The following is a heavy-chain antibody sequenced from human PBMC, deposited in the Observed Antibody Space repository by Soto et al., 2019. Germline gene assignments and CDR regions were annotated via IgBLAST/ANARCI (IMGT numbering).Heavy chain of an antibody. CDR2: IRNKANSYAT. J-gene: IGHJ4*02. Sequence: EVQLVESGGGLVQPGWSLTLSCAASGFTFSGSALHWVRQASGKGLEWVGRIRNKANSYATAYAASVKGRFTISRDDSKNTAFLQMNSLKTEDTALYYCTAHAPEDMIRKGGQGTLVTVSS. CDR1: GFTFSGSA. D-gene: IGHD2-15*01. CDR3: TAHAPEDMIRK. V-gene: IGHV3-73*02.